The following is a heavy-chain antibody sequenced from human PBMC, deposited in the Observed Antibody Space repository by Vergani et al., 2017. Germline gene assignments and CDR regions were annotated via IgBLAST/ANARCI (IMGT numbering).Heavy chain of an antibody. J-gene: IGHJ4*02. V-gene: IGHV4-38-2*01. CDR3: AREEGGSSIDY. CDR2: IYHSGST. Sequence: QVQLQESGPGLVKPSETLSLTCAVSGYSISSGYYWGWLRQPPGKGLEWIGSIYHSGSTYYNPSLKSRVTISVDTSKNQFSLKLSSVTAADTAVYYCAREEGGSSIDYWGQGTLVTVSS. CDR1: GYSISSGYY. D-gene: IGHD1-26*01.